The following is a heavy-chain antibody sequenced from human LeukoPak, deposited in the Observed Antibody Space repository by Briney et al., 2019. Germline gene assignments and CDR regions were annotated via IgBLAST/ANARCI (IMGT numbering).Heavy chain of an antibody. CDR1: GGSISSGGYY. D-gene: IGHD5-18*01. V-gene: IGHV4-31*03. CDR3: AREDYGYQDFDY. J-gene: IGHJ4*02. Sequence: SQTLSLTCTVSGGSISSGGYYWSWIRQHPGKGLEWIGYIYYSGSTYYNPSLKSRVTISVDTSKNQFSLKLSSVTAADTAVYYCAREDYGYQDFDYWGQGTLVTVSS. CDR2: IYYSGST.